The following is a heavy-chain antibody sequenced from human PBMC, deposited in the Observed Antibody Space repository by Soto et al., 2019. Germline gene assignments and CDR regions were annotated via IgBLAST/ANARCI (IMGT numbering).Heavy chain of an antibody. J-gene: IGHJ6*02. D-gene: IGHD3-16*01. Sequence: VQLVQSGGEVKKPGASVKVSCKASGYTFRSYGITWVRQAPGQGLEWMGWISAYDGDTNYAQKIQGRVTMTTDSPTSTAYLELRSLTADDTAVYYCARDQGGTTGPADYYGMDVWGQGTTVTVSS. V-gene: IGHV1-18*01. CDR2: ISAYDGDT. CDR1: GYTFRSYG. CDR3: ARDQGGTTGPADYYGMDV.